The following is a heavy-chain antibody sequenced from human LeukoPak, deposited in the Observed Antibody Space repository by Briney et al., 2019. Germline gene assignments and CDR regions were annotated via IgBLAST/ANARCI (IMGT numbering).Heavy chain of an antibody. Sequence: GGSLRLSCAASGFTFSNFPMHWVRQAPGKGLEYVSAISPNGGSTYYANSVKGRFTISRDNSKNTVYLQMGCLRADDMAVYYCVREEPAGSNDYWGQGTLVTVSS. CDR2: ISPNGGST. D-gene: IGHD1-14*01. V-gene: IGHV3-64*01. CDR1: GFTFSNFP. J-gene: IGHJ4*02. CDR3: VREEPAGSNDY.